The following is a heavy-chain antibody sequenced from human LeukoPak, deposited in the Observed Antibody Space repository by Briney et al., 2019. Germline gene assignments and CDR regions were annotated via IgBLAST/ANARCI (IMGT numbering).Heavy chain of an antibody. D-gene: IGHD4-17*01. Sequence: ASVKVSCKASGYTFTSYGISWVRQAPGQGLGWMGWISAYNGNTNYAQKLQGRVTMTTDTSTSTAYMELRSLRSDDTAVYYCARDPRYGDYGIDYYYYGMDVWGQGTTVTVSS. CDR1: GYTFTSYG. CDR2: ISAYNGNT. J-gene: IGHJ6*02. CDR3: ARDPRYGDYGIDYYYYGMDV. V-gene: IGHV1-18*01.